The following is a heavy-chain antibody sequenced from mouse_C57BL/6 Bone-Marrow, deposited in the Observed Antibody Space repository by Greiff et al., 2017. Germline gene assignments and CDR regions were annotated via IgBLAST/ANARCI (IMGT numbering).Heavy chain of an antibody. Sequence: DVMLVESGGGLVKPGGSLKLSCAASGFTFSSYTMSWVRQTPEKRLAWVATISGGGGNTYYPDSVKGRFTISRDNAKNTLYLQMSSLRSEDTALYYCARLLITTVVDYFDYWGQGTTLTVSS. CDR2: ISGGGGNT. CDR1: GFTFSSYT. CDR3: ARLLITTVVDYFDY. V-gene: IGHV5-9*01. D-gene: IGHD1-1*01. J-gene: IGHJ2*01.